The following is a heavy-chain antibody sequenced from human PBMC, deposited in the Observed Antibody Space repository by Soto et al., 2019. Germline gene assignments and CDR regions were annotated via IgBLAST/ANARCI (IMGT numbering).Heavy chain of an antibody. CDR1: GYIFTSYY. CDR3: ARELDAFDI. CDR2: INPSGGST. J-gene: IGHJ3*02. V-gene: IGHV1-46*01. Sequence: QAQLVQSGAEVKKPGASVKVSCKASGYIFTSYYMHWVRQAPGQGLEWMGIINPSGGSTSYAQKFRGRVTMTRDTSTSTVCMDLSSLRSEDTAVYYCARELDAFDIWGQGTMVTVSS.